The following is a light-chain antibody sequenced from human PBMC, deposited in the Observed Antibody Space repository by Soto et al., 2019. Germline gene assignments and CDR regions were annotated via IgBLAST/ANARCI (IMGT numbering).Light chain of an antibody. CDR1: QDISSY. CDR3: QQYHSYPLT. J-gene: IGKJ1*01. Sequence: AIRMTQSPSSFSASTGDRVTITCRASQDISSYLAWYQQKPGKAPKFLMYDASTLQSGVPSRFSGSGSGTDFTLTISSLQSEDFATYYCQQYHSYPLTFGQGTKVEIK. V-gene: IGKV1-8*01. CDR2: DAS.